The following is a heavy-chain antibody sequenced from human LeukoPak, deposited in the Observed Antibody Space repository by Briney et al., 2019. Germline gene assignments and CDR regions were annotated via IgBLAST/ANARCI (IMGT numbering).Heavy chain of an antibody. CDR1: GGSISSYY. V-gene: IGHV4-59*01. CDR2: IYYSGST. D-gene: IGHD5-18*01. CDR3: ARETRDTAMVGLYYGTDV. Sequence: PSETLSLTCTVSGGSISSYYWSWIRQPPGKGLEWIGYIYYSGSTNYNPSLKSRVTISVDTSKNQFSLKLSSVTAADTAVYYCARETRDTAMVGLYYGTDVWGQGTTVTVSS. J-gene: IGHJ6*02.